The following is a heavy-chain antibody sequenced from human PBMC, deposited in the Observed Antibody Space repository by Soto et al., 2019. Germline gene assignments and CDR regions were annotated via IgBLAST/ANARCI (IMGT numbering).Heavy chain of an antibody. CDR2: IRGTGGET. D-gene: IGHD2-21*01. J-gene: IGHJ4*02. Sequence: EVQLLESGGGIVQPGGSLRVSCVASGFTFRNFVMSWVRQAPGKGLEWVSAIRGTGGETFYADSVKGRFTISRDNSKKTLYLQMNSLGDEDTALYFCAQDRGWGVVSPSHDYWGQGTLVTVSS. CDR3: AQDRGWGVVSPSHDY. CDR1: GFTFRNFV. V-gene: IGHV3-23*01.